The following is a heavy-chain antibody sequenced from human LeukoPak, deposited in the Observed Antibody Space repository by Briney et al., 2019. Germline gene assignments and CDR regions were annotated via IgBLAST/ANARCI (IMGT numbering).Heavy chain of an antibody. CDR1: GFTFGDYA. D-gene: IGHD3-9*01. CDR3: ARDSNFELDY. CDR2: IRRKDHGGTP. Sequence: GGSLRLSCTTPGFTFGDYAMSWVRQAPGKGLEWVGFIRRKDHGGTPEHAASVKGRFTISRDDSKSIAYLQMNSLKTEDTAVYFCARDSNFELDYWGQGTQVTVSS. J-gene: IGHJ4*02. V-gene: IGHV3-49*04.